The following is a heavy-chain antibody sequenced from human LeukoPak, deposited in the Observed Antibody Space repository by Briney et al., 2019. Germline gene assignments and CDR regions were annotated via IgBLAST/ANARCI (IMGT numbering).Heavy chain of an antibody. V-gene: IGHV3-21*01. J-gene: IGHJ4*02. CDR1: GFTFSSYS. D-gene: IGHD3-9*01. Sequence: GGSLRLSCAASGFTFSSYSMNWVRQAPGKGLEWVSSISSSSSYIYYADSVKGRFTISRDNAKNSLYLQMNSLRAEDTAVYYCASGAVLRYFDWLLSPLDYWGQGALVTVSS. CDR3: ASGAVLRYFDWLLSPLDY. CDR2: ISSSSSYI.